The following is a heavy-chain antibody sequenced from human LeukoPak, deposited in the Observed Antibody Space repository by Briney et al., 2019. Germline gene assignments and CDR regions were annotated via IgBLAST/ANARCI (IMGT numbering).Heavy chain of an antibody. CDR3: ARSTPYQLLYAVFDY. Sequence: PGRSLRLSCAASGFTFSSYAMYWVRQAPGKGLEWVAVISYDGSNKYYADSVKGRFTISRDNSKNTLYLQMNSLRAEDTAVYYCARSTPYQLLYAVFDYWGQGTLVTVSS. CDR1: GFTFSSYA. J-gene: IGHJ4*02. CDR2: ISYDGSNK. D-gene: IGHD2-2*02. V-gene: IGHV3-30*04.